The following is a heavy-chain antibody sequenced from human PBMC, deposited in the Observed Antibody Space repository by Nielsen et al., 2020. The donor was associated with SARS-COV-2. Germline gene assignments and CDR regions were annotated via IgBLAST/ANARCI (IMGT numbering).Heavy chain of an antibody. D-gene: IGHD1-26*01. CDR2: ISGSGGST. CDR3: AKGENYYYGMDV. V-gene: IGHV3-23*01. CDR1: GFTFSSYD. Sequence: GGSLRLSCAASGFTFSSYDMSWVRQAPGKGLEWVSAISGSGGSTYYADSVKGRFTISRDNSKNTLYLQMNSLRAEDTAVYYCAKGENYYYGMDVWGQGTTVTVSS. J-gene: IGHJ6*02.